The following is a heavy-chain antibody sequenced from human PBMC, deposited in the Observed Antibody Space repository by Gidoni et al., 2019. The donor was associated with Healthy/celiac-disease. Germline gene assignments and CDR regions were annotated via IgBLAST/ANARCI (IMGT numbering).Heavy chain of an antibody. D-gene: IGHD2-15*01. J-gene: IGHJ4*02. Sequence: QVQLQESGPGLVKPSETLSLTCTVSGGSISSYYWSWIRQPPGKGLEWIGYIYYSGSTNYNPSLKSRVTISVDTSKNQFSLKLSSVTAADTAVYYCARGGDGPEVVHFDYWGQGTLVTVSS. CDR2: IYYSGST. V-gene: IGHV4-59*01. CDR1: GGSISSYY. CDR3: ARGGDGPEVVHFDY.